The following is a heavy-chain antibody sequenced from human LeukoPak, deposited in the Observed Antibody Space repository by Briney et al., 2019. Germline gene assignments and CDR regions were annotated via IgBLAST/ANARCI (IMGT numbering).Heavy chain of an antibody. CDR1: GGSISSYY. J-gene: IGHJ4*02. D-gene: IGHD1-26*01. Sequence: SETLSLTYTVSGGSISSYYWSWIRQPPGKGLEWIGYIYYSGSTNYNPSLKSRVTISVDTSKNQFSLKLSSVTAADTAVYFCAREGFSGSYYDYWGQGTLVTVSS. CDR3: AREGFSGSYYDY. V-gene: IGHV4-59*01. CDR2: IYYSGST.